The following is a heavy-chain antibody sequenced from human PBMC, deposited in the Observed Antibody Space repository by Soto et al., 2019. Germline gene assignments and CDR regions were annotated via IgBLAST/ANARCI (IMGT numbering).Heavy chain of an antibody. CDR2: INHSGST. Sequence: SETLSLTCAVYGGSFSGYYWSWIRQPPGKGLEWIGEINHSGSTNYNPSLKSRVTISVDTSKNQFSLKLSSVTAADTAVYYCARGSCSGGSCYLGHYYYGMDVWGQGTTVSVS. CDR1: GGSFSGYY. D-gene: IGHD2-15*01. V-gene: IGHV4-34*01. CDR3: ARGSCSGGSCYLGHYYYGMDV. J-gene: IGHJ6*01.